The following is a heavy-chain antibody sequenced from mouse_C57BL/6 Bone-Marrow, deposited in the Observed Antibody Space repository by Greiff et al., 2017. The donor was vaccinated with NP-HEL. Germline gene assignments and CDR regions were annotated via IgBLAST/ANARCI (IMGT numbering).Heavy chain of an antibody. Sequence: EVKLVESGGGLVQPGGSLSLSCAASGFTFTDYYMSWVRQPPGKALEWLGFIRNKANGYTTEYSASVKGRFTISRDNSQSILYLPMNARRAEDSATYYCARSIYYDYADDPFYAMDYWGQGTSVTVSS. CDR3: ARSIYYDYADDPFYAMDY. CDR1: GFTFTDYY. D-gene: IGHD2-4*01. J-gene: IGHJ4*01. CDR2: IRNKANGYTT. V-gene: IGHV7-3*01.